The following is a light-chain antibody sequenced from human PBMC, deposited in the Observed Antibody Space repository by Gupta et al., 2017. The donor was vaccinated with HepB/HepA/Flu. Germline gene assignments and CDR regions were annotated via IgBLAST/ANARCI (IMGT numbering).Light chain of an antibody. CDR2: GAS. V-gene: IGKV3-15*01. CDR1: QRIRDN. CDR3: QQYHDWPLT. J-gene: IGKJ4*01. Sequence: EIVMTQSPANLSVSPGERTTLSCRARQRIRDNLAWYQQKPGQAPRLLIYGASTRATGIPASFSGSGSGTDFTLTISSLQSEDFALYYCQQYHDWPLTFGGGTKVEIK.